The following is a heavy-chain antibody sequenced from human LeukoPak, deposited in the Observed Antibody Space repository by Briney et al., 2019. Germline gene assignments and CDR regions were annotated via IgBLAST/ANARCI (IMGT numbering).Heavy chain of an antibody. J-gene: IGHJ5*02. Sequence: GGSLRLSCAASGFDFSSYGMHWVRQAPGKGLEWVAYIHYDSTTEDYADSVQGRFTISRDNAANTLFLQMSSLRAEDTAVYYCAREKDDHGDPGPLDAWGQGDLVTVSS. CDR3: AREKDDHGDPGPLDA. CDR2: IHYDSTTE. D-gene: IGHD4-17*01. V-gene: IGHV3-30*02. CDR1: GFDFSSYG.